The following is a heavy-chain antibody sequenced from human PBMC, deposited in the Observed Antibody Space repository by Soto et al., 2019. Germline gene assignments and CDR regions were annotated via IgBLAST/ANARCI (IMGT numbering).Heavy chain of an antibody. CDR2: ISGSGSTT. V-gene: IGHV3-23*01. J-gene: IGHJ4*02. CDR1: GFTFSNYA. D-gene: IGHD2-2*01. Sequence: EVQLLDSGGGLVQPGGSLRLSCVASGFTFSNYAMSWVRQAPGKGLEWVSSISGSGSTTYYTDSVKGRFTISRDNSKSTLSLQMDSLRAEDTAIYYCAKTAAPRGAYYFDYWGQGTLLTVSS. CDR3: AKTAAPRGAYYFDY.